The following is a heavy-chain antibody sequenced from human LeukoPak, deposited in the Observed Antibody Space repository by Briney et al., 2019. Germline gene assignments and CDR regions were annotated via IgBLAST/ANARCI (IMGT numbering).Heavy chain of an antibody. CDR1: GSMYNYY. Sequence: SETLSLTCTVSGSMYNYYWSWIRPPPGKGLEWIGSIHYNGITNYNPSLKSRVTMSLDTSKNQVSLKLNSVSAADTAVYYCARHISSGGTYAHFDYWGQGTLVTVSS. D-gene: IGHD1-26*01. CDR2: IHYNGIT. J-gene: IGHJ4*02. V-gene: IGHV4-59*08. CDR3: ARHISSGGTYAHFDY.